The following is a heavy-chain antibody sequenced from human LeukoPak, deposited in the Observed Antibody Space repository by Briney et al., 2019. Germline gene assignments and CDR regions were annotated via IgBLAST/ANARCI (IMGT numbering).Heavy chain of an antibody. D-gene: IGHD6-13*01. CDR3: ARDGVAAAGKVFYYGMDV. CDR1: GFTFSSYS. CDR2: ISGSSNTI. J-gene: IGHJ6*02. Sequence: GGSLRLSCAASGFTFSSYSMTWLRQAPGKGLEWLSYISGSSNTITYADSVKGRFTISRDNAKNSLYLQMNSLRAEDTAVYYCARDGVAAAGKVFYYGMDVWGQGTTVTVSS. V-gene: IGHV3-48*04.